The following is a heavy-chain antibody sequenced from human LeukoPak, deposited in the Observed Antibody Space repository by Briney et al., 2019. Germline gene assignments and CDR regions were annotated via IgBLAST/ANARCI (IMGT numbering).Heavy chain of an antibody. D-gene: IGHD4-23*01. Sequence: GGSLRLSCAASGFTFSSYAMSWVRQAPGEGLEWVSAISGSGGSTYYADSVKGRFTISRDNSKNTLYLQMNSLRAEDTAVYYCAKCRDYGGNRGDFDYWGQGTLVTVSS. V-gene: IGHV3-23*01. CDR2: ISGSGGST. CDR1: GFTFSSYA. J-gene: IGHJ4*02. CDR3: AKCRDYGGNRGDFDY.